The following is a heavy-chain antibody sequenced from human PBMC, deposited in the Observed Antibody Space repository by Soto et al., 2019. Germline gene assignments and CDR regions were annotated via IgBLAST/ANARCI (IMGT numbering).Heavy chain of an antibody. V-gene: IGHV3-48*02. J-gene: IGHJ6*02. CDR2: ISSSSSTI. CDR3: ARPEYSSSSYGMDV. CDR1: GFTFSSYS. Sequence: EVQLVESGGGLVQPGGSLRLSCTASGFTFSSYSMNWVRQAPGKGLEWVSYISSSSSTIYYADSVKGRFTISRDNAKNSLYLQISRLRDEDTAVYYCARPEYSSSSYGMDVWGQGTTVTVSS. D-gene: IGHD6-6*01.